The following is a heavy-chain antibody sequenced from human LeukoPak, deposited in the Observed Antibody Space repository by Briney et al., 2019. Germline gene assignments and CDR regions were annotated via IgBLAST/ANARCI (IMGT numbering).Heavy chain of an antibody. CDR1: GGSVSSGSYY. Sequence: SDTLSLTCTVSGGSVSSGSYYWSWIRQPPGKGLEWIGYIYYSGSTNYNPSLKSRVTISVDTSKNQFSLKLSSVTAADTAVYYCARDYGGGGHYYYYYYMDVWGKGTTVTVSS. V-gene: IGHV4-61*01. CDR2: IYYSGST. D-gene: IGHD4-23*01. CDR3: ARDYGGGGHYYYYYYMDV. J-gene: IGHJ6*03.